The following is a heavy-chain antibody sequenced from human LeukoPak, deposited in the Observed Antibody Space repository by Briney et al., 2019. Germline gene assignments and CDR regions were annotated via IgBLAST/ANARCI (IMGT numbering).Heavy chain of an antibody. J-gene: IGHJ4*02. Sequence: GGSLRLSCAASGFTFDYGMSWVRQAPGKGLEWVSSINWNGGSTGYADSVKGRFTISRDNSKNTLYLQMNSLRAEDTAVYYCARAQPYSSGLLDWGQGTLVTVSS. CDR1: GFTFDYG. D-gene: IGHD6-19*01. CDR2: INWNGGST. V-gene: IGHV3-20*04. CDR3: ARAQPYSSGLLD.